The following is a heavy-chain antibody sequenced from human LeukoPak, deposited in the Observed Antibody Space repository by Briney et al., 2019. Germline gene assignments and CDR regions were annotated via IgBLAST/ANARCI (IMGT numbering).Heavy chain of an antibody. J-gene: IGHJ4*02. Sequence: SETLALTCTVPGGSISSSSYYWGWIRQPPGKGLEWIGSIYYSGSTYYNPSLKSRVTISVDTSKNQFSLKLSSVTAADTAVYLGASELVQGVVNYWGQGTLVTVSS. V-gene: IGHV4-39*01. CDR1: GGSISSSSYY. CDR2: IYYSGST. D-gene: IGHD6-6*01. CDR3: ASELVQGVVNY.